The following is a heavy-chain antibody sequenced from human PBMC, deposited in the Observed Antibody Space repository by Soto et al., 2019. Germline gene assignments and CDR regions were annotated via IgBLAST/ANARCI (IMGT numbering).Heavy chain of an antibody. J-gene: IGHJ6*02. V-gene: IGHV3-30-3*01. CDR3: AKDPPEYSSSSEYYYGMDV. D-gene: IGHD6-6*01. CDR2: TSYDGSIK. CDR1: GFTFSDYA. Sequence: PGGSLRLSCAASGFTFSDYAMHWVRQAPGKGLEWVAVTSYDGSIKYYGDSVKGRFTISRDNSENTLYLQMNSLRPEDTAVYYCAKDPPEYSSSSEYYYGMDVWGQGTTVTVSS.